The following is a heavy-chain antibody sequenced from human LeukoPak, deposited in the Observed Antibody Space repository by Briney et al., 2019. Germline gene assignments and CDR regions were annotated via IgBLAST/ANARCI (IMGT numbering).Heavy chain of an antibody. CDR1: AYTFTDYY. CDR2: ISAYNGKT. CDR3: ARGGIHYYDSSGYYYDWFDP. V-gene: IGHV1-18*04. D-gene: IGHD3-22*01. Sequence: WASVKVSCKASAYTFTDYYMHWVRQAPGQGLEWMGWISAYNGKTNYAQKLQGRVTMTTDTSTSTAYMELRSLRPDDTAVYYCARGGIHYYDSSGYYYDWFDPWGQGTLVTVSS. J-gene: IGHJ5*02.